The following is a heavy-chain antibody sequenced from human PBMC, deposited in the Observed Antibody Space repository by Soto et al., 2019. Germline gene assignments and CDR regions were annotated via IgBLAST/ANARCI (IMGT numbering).Heavy chain of an antibody. Sequence: SETLSLTCTVSGGSISSSSYYWGWIRQPPGKGLEWIGSIYYSGSTYYNPSLKSRVTISVDTSKNQFSLKLSSVTAADTAVYYCARLSQLRYDFWSGYHNYFDYCGQGTLVTVSS. V-gene: IGHV4-39*01. CDR3: ARLSQLRYDFWSGYHNYFDY. CDR1: GGSISSSSYY. J-gene: IGHJ4*02. D-gene: IGHD3-3*01. CDR2: IYYSGST.